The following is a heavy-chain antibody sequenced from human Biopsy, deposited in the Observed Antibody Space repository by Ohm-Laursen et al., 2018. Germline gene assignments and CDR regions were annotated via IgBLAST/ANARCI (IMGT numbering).Heavy chain of an antibody. CDR3: AADINVWNVNY. V-gene: IGHV1-24*01. Sequence: ASVKVSCNVSGYSLTELSMHWVRQAPGQGLEWMGGFAPENGRIVYSQKFQGRVTMTEDTSTSAAYMEVWRLRSDDTAVYYCAADINVWNVNYWGQGTQVIVSS. J-gene: IGHJ4*02. D-gene: IGHD1-1*01. CDR2: FAPENGRI. CDR1: GYSLTELS.